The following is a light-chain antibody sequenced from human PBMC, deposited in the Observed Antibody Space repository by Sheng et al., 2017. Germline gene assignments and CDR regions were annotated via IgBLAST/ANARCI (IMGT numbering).Light chain of an antibody. CDR1: QGISTY. CDR2: GAS. V-gene: IGKV1-9*01. CDR3: QQVTIYPYT. J-gene: IGKJ2*01. Sequence: QLTQSPSSLSASVGDRVIITCRASQGISTYLAWYQQKPXKAPNLLIYGASTLQSGVPHQGSAAVDXGQIFTLTISSLQPEDFATYYCQQVTIYPYTFGQGPSWR.